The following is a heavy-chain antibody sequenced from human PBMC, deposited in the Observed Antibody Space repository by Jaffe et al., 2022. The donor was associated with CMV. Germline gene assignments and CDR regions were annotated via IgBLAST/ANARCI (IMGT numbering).Heavy chain of an antibody. CDR1: GFTFSSYA. V-gene: IGHV3-23*01. Sequence: EVQLLESGGGLVQPGGSLRLSCAASGFTFSSYAMSWVRQAPGKGLEWVSAISGSGGNTYYADSVKGRFTISRDNSKNTLYLQMNSLRAEDTAVYYCAKDASGRELPPLNFYYGMDVWGQGTTVTVSS. CDR3: AKDASGRELPPLNFYYGMDV. D-gene: IGHD1-26*01. J-gene: IGHJ6*02. CDR2: ISGSGGNT.